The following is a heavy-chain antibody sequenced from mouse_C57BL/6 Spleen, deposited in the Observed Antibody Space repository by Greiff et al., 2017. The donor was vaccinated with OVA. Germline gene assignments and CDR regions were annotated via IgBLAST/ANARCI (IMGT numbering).Heavy chain of an antibody. CDR3: ARSGLLRGYFDY. Sequence: QVHVKQSGAELVKPGASVKISCKASGYAFSSYWMNWVKQRPGKGLEWIGQIYPGDGDTNYNGKFKGKATLTADKSSSTAYMQLSSLTSEDSAVYFCARSGLLRGYFDYWGQGTTLTVSS. CDR1: GYAFSSYW. J-gene: IGHJ2*01. D-gene: IGHD2-3*01. V-gene: IGHV1-80*01. CDR2: IYPGDGDT.